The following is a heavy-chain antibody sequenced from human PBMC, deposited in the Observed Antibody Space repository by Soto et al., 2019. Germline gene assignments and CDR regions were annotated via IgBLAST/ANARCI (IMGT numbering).Heavy chain of an antibody. CDR1: GFTFSSYS. CDR2: ISSSSSYI. Sequence: PGGSLRLSCAASGFTFSSYSMNWVRQAPGKGLEWVSSISSSSSYIYYADSVKGRFTISRDNAKNSLYLQMNSLRAEDTAVYYCASQAEVYYYYGMDVWGQGTTVTVSS. V-gene: IGHV3-21*01. J-gene: IGHJ6*02. CDR3: ASQAEVYYYYGMDV. D-gene: IGHD2-15*01.